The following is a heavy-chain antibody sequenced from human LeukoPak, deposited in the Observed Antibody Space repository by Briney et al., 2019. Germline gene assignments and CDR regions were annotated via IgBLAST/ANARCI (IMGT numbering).Heavy chain of an antibody. D-gene: IGHD1-7*01. Sequence: PWGSLRLSCAASGFAFSSYEMNWVRQAPGKGLEWVSSISSSSSYIYYADSVKGRFTISRGNAKNSLYLQMNSLRAEDTAVYYCARGGGELRPFDYWGQGTLVTVSS. CDR2: ISSSSSYI. V-gene: IGHV3-21*01. J-gene: IGHJ4*02. CDR3: ARGGGELRPFDY. CDR1: GFAFSSYE.